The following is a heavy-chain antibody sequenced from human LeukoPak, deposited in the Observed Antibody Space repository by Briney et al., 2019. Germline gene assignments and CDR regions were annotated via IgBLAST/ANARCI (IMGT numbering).Heavy chain of an antibody. CDR1: GYTFTSYG. CDR2: IIPIFGTA. Sequence: ASVKVSCKASGYTFTSYGISWVRQAPGQGLEWMGGIIPIFGTANYAQKFQGRVTITADESTSTAYMELSSLRSEDTAVYYCADYGGNWFDPWGQGTLVTVSS. J-gene: IGHJ5*02. CDR3: ADYGGNWFDP. V-gene: IGHV1-69*13. D-gene: IGHD4-23*01.